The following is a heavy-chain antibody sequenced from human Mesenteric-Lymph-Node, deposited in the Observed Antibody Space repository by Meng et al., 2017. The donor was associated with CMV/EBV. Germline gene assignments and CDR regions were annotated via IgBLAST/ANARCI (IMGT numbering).Heavy chain of an antibody. V-gene: IGHV1-2*06. CDR3: ARGDYGSGRYLNY. CDR2: INPNSGDT. J-gene: IGHJ4*02. CDR1: GYTFTAYY. Sequence: KASGYTFTAYYLHWVRQAPGQGLEWMGRINPNSGDTDYAQKFQGRVTMTRDTPITTAYMELSSLRSDDTAVYYCARGDYGSGRYLNYWGQGTLVTVSS. D-gene: IGHD3-10*01.